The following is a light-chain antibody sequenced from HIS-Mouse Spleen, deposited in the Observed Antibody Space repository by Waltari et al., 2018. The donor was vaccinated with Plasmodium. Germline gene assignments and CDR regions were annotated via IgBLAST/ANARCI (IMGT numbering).Light chain of an antibody. CDR2: KDS. CDR3: YSAADNNWV. V-gene: IGLV3-27*01. CDR1: VLAKKY. Sequence: SYELTQPSSVSVSPGQTARLTCSGDVLAKKYARWFQQKPGQAPVLVIYKDSERPSGIPERFSGSSSGTTVTLTISGAQVEDAADYYCYSAADNNWVFGGGTKLTVL. J-gene: IGLJ3*02.